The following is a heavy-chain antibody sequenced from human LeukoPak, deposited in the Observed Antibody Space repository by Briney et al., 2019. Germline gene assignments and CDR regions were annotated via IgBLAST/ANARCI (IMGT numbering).Heavy chain of an antibody. CDR1: GFTFSTYE. CDR2: ISTSGSGI. D-gene: IGHD3-9*01. J-gene: IGHJ5*02. CDR3: ARALRYENWFDP. Sequence: TGGSLRLSCAASGFTFSTYEMNWVRQAPGKGLEWVSYISTSGSGIYYADSVKGRFTISRDNAKNTLYLQMNSLRAEDTAVYYCARALRYENWFDPWGQGTLVTVSS. V-gene: IGHV3-48*03.